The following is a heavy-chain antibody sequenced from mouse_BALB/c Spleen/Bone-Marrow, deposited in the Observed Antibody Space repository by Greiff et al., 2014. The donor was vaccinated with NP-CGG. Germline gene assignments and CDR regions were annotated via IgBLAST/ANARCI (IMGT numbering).Heavy chain of an antibody. J-gene: IGHJ1*01. D-gene: IGHD2-4*01. V-gene: IGHV14-3*02. CDR1: GLNIKDTY. CDR3: ATMITDWYFDV. Sequence: EVKLQESGAEPVKPGASVKLSCTASGLNIKDTYMHWVKQRPEQGLEWIGRIDPANGNTKYDPKFQGKATITADTSSNTAYLQLSSLTSEDTAVYYCATMITDWYFDVWGAGTTVTVSS. CDR2: IDPANGNT.